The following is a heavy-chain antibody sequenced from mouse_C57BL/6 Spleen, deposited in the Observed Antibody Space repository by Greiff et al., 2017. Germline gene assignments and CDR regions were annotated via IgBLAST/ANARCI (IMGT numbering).Heavy chain of an antibody. Sequence: QVQLQQPGAELVRPGTSVKLSCKASGYTFTSYWMHLVKQRPGQGLEWIGVIDPSDSYTNYNPKFKGKATLTVDTSSSTAYMQLSSLTSEDSAVYYCARGGYYDYDVGDWGQGTTLTVSS. D-gene: IGHD2-4*01. CDR1: GYTFTSYW. CDR3: ARGGYYDYDVGD. J-gene: IGHJ2*01. V-gene: IGHV1-59*01. CDR2: IDPSDSYT.